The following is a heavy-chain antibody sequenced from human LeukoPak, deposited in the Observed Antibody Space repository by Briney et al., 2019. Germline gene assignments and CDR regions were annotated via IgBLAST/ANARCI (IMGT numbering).Heavy chain of an antibody. CDR2: IYTSGST. J-gene: IGHJ4*02. CDR1: GGSISSGSYY. Sequence: SSQTLSLTCTVSGGSISSGSYYWSWIRQPAGKGLEWIGRIYTSGSTNYNPSLKSRVTISVDTSKNQFSLKLSSVTAADTAVYYCARHERAPYGGKTGEVNYFDYWGQGTLVTVSS. CDR3: ARHERAPYGGKTGEVNYFDY. D-gene: IGHD4-23*01. V-gene: IGHV4-61*02.